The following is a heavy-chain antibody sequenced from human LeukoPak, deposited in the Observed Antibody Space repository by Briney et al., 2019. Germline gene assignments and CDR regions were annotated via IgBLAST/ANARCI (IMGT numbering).Heavy chain of an antibody. CDR2: IRYDGSNK. D-gene: IGHD6-13*01. V-gene: IGHV3-30*02. J-gene: IGHJ4*02. Sequence: GGSLRLSCAASGFTFSSYGMHWVRQAPGKGLEWVAFIRYDGSNKYYADSVKGRFTISRDNSKNTLYLQMNSLRAEDTAVYYCAKGGYSSSWYWFDYWGQGTLVTVSS. CDR3: AKGGYSSSWYWFDY. CDR1: GFTFSSYG.